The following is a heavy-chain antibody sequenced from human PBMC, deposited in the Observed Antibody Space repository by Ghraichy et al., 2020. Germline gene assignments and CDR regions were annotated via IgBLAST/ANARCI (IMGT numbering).Heavy chain of an antibody. CDR2: IFSNDEA. V-gene: IGHV2-26*01. CDR1: GFSLAHTVMG. Sequence: TLSLTCTVSGFSLAHTVMGVSWIRQPPGKALEWLAHIFSNDEASYSPSLKNRLTISRDTSKDQVVLTLANIDPFDTATYFCALIPRPVVTGEWFDPWGQGTLVTVSS. D-gene: IGHD3-10*01. J-gene: IGHJ5*02. CDR3: ALIPRPVVTGEWFDP.